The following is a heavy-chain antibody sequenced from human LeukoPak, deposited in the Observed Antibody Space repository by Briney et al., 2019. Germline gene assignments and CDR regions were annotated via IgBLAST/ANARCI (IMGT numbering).Heavy chain of an antibody. D-gene: IGHD3-22*01. Sequence: PSETLSLTCTVSGTSISTYYWSWIRQPPGKGLEWVGYLYYSGSTSYNPSLKSRVTISVDTSKNQFSLRLSSVTAADTAVYYCASQQYYYDSSGYYSPRRVYYFDYWGQGTLVTVSS. V-gene: IGHV4-59*08. J-gene: IGHJ4*02. CDR3: ASQQYYYDSSGYYSPRRVYYFDY. CDR1: GTSISTYY. CDR2: LYYSGST.